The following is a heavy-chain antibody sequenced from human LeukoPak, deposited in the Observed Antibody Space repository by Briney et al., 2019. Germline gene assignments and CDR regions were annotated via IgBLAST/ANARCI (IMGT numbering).Heavy chain of an antibody. CDR2: IYTSGST. V-gene: IGHV4-4*07. D-gene: IGHD1-26*01. CDR3: ARARLEWELLPSDI. CDR1: GGSISSYY. Sequence: SETLSLTCTVSGGSISSYYWSWIRQPAGKGLEWIGRIYTSGSTNYNPSLKSRVTMSVDTSKNQFSLKLSSVTAADTAVYYCARARLEWELLPSDIWGQGTMVTVSS. J-gene: IGHJ3*02.